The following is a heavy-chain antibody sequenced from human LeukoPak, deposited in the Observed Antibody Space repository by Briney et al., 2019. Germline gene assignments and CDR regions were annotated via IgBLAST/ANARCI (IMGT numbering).Heavy chain of an antibody. CDR1: GYTFTGYY. D-gene: IGHD5-12*01. V-gene: IGHV1-2*02. Sequence: ASVKVSCKASGYTFTGYYMHWVRQAPGQGLEWMGWINPNSGGTNYAQKFQGRVTMTRDTSISTAYMELSRLRSDDTAVYYCARDIVATIRGIPFGYWGQGTLVTVSS. CDR3: ARDIVATIRGIPFGY. J-gene: IGHJ4*02. CDR2: INPNSGGT.